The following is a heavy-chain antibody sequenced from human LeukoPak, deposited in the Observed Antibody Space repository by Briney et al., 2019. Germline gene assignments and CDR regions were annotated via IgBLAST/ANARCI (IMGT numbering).Heavy chain of an antibody. J-gene: IGHJ4*02. CDR2: VYYSGST. CDR1: GGSTSNSGYF. CDR3: ARRGTSFDY. Sequence: SETLSLTCTVSGGSTSNSGYFWGWIRQPPGKGLEWIGSVYYSGSTYFNPSLKSRVTISVDMSKNQFSLKLTSVTAADTAVYYCARRGTSFDYWGQGTLGTVSS. D-gene: IGHD3-16*01. V-gene: IGHV4-39*01.